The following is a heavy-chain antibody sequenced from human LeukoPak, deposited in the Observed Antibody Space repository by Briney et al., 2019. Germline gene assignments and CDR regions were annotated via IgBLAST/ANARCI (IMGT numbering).Heavy chain of an antibody. CDR3: ARLPEGSGSYYRSNNYYYYYYMDV. V-gene: IGHV4-39*01. CDR1: GGSISSSSYY. J-gene: IGHJ6*03. Sequence: SETLSLTCTVSGGSISSSSYYWGWIRQPPGKGLEWIGSIYYSGSTYYNPSLKSRVTISVDTSKNQFSLKLSSVTAADTAVYYCARLPEGSGSYYRSNNYYYYYYMDVWGKGTTVTISS. D-gene: IGHD3-10*01. CDR2: IYYSGST.